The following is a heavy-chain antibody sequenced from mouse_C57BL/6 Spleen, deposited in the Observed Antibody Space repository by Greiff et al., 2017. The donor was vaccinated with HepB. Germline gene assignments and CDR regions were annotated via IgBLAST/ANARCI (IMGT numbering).Heavy chain of an antibody. D-gene: IGHD1-1*01. V-gene: IGHV1-69*01. CDR3: ARGYYGSSQAWFAY. J-gene: IGHJ3*01. CDR2: IDPSDSYT. Sequence: QVQLQQPGAELVMPGASVKLSCKASGYTFTSYWMHWVKQRPGQGLEWIGEIDPSDSYTNYNQKFKGKSTLTVDKSSSTAYMQLSSLTSADSAVYYGARGYYGSSQAWFAYWGHRTLVTVSA. CDR1: GYTFTSYW.